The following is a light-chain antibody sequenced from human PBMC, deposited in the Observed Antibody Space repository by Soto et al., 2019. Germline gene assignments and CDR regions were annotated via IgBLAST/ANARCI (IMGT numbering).Light chain of an antibody. J-gene: IGKJ1*01. CDR3: QQYKSYSSWT. CDR2: KAS. V-gene: IGKV1-5*03. CDR1: QTINSW. Sequence: IQITQYTSTLSASVGDRVTITCRASQTINSWLAWYQQKPGKAPKLLIYKASYLQSWVPSTFSGSGSGTEFTLTISSLQPDDFATYYCQQYKSYSSWTFCQRAKVDVK.